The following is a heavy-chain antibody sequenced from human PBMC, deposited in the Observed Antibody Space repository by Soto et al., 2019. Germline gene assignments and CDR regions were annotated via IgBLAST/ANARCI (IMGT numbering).Heavy chain of an antibody. CDR2: INPNSGGT. CDR3: TRSAGREKWMVPGGWVGLDY. CDR1: GYTFTGYY. V-gene: IGHV1-2*04. Sequence: QVQLVQSGAEVKKPGASVKVSCKASGYTFTGYYMHWVRQAPGQGLEWMGWINPNSGGTNYAQKFQGWVTMTRDTSISTAYMELSRLRSDDTAVYYCTRSAGREKWMVPGGWVGLDYWGQGTLVTVSS. D-gene: IGHD6-19*01. J-gene: IGHJ4*02.